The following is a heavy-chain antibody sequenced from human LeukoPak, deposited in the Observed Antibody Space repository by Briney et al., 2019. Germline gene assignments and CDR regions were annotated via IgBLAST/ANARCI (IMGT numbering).Heavy chain of an antibody. CDR2: IYYSGST. D-gene: IGHD6-19*01. J-gene: IGHJ4*02. CDR3: ARQTRRLVGFFDY. V-gene: IGHV4-39*01. Sequence: PSETLSLTCTVSGGPISSSSYYWGWIRQPPGKGLEWIGSIYYSGSTYYNPSLKSRVTISVDTSKNQFSLKLSSVTAADTAVYYCARQTRRLVGFFDYWGQGTLVTVSS. CDR1: GGPISSSSYY.